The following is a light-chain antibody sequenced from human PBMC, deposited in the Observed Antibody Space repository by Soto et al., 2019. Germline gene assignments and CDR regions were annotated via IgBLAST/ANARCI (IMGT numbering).Light chain of an antibody. CDR3: HQHGNSPYT. J-gene: IGKJ2*01. CDR2: GAS. V-gene: IGKV3-20*01. CDR1: QSVSSTY. Sequence: EIVLTQSPATLSLSPGERATLSCRASQSVSSTYVAWYQHKPGQAPRLLIYGASSRATGIPYRFSGSASGTDFTLIISSLEPEDSAIYFCHQHGNSPYTFGQGTKVEIK.